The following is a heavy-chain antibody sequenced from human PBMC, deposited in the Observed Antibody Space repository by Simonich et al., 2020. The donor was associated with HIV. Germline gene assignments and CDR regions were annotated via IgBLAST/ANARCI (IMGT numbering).Heavy chain of an antibody. V-gene: IGHV4-34*01. J-gene: IGHJ4*02. CDR2: INHSGST. Sequence: QVQLQQWGAGLLKPSATLSLTCAVYGGSFSGYYWSWIRQPPGKGLVWIGEINHSGSTNYNPSPKSRVTITVDTSKNQFSLKLSSVTAADTAVYYCARGFYQRLYYFDYWGQGTLVTVSS. CDR1: GGSFSGYY. D-gene: IGHD2-2*01. CDR3: ARGFYQRLYYFDY.